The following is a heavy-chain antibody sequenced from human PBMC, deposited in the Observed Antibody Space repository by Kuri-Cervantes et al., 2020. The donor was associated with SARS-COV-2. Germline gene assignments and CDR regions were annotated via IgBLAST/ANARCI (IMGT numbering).Heavy chain of an antibody. CDR1: GGTFSSYA. J-gene: IGHJ4*02. V-gene: IGHV1-69*05. D-gene: IGHD2-2*01. CDR2: IIPIFGTA. Sequence: SVKVSCKASGGTFSSYAISWVRQAPGQGLEWMGGIIPIFGTANYAQKFQGRVTITTDESTSTAYMELSSLRSEDTAVYYCAREKGDCSSTSCSDISFDYWGQGTLVTVSS. CDR3: AREKGDCSSTSCSDISFDY.